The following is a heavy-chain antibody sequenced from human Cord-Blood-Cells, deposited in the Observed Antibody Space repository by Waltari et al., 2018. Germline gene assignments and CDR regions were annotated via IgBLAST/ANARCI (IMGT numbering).Heavy chain of an antibody. D-gene: IGHD3-9*01. CDR3: ARGKTGDAFDI. V-gene: IGHV3-21*01. J-gene: IGHJ3*02. Sequence: EVQLVESGGGLVKPGGSLRLSCAASGFPFSSYSMNWVRQAPGKGLEWVSSISSSSSSIYYADSVKGRFTISRDNAKNSLYLQMNSLRAEDTAVYYCARGKTGDAFDIWGQGTMVTDSS. CDR2: ISSSSSSI. CDR1: GFPFSSYS.